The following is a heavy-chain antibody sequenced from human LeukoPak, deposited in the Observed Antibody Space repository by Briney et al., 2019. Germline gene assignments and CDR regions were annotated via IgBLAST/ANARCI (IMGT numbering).Heavy chain of an antibody. V-gene: IGHV4-61*02. CDR1: SDSIGRGSYY. D-gene: IGHD3-10*01. Sequence: SETLSLTCTVSSDSIGRGSYYWSWIRQPAGKRLEWIGRIDASGSTNYNPSLESRVTISIDTSKNQFSLRLSSVTAADTAVYFCARERTAPRFGDFLYWGQGSRVSVSS. CDR3: ARERTAPRFGDFLY. J-gene: IGHJ4*02. CDR2: IDASGST.